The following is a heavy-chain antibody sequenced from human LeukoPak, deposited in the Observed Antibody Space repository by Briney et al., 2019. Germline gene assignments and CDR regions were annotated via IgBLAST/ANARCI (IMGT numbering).Heavy chain of an antibody. Sequence: ASVKVSCKASGYTFTGNYIHWVRQAPGQGLEWMGWINPNSGGTNYAQKFQGRVTMTRDTSISTAYMELSRLRSEDTAVYYCARGLRYDSSAEGFDYWGQGTLVTVSS. J-gene: IGHJ4*02. CDR3: ARGLRYDSSAEGFDY. CDR2: INPNSGGT. D-gene: IGHD3-22*01. CDR1: GYTFTGNY. V-gene: IGHV1-2*02.